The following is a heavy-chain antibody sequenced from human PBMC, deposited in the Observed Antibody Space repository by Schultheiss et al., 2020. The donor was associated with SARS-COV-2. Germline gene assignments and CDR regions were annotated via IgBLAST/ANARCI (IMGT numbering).Heavy chain of an antibody. CDR1: GFTFSSYA. V-gene: IGHV3-49*04. CDR2: IRSKAYGGTT. D-gene: IGHD3-3*01. Sequence: GGSLRLSCAASGFTFSSYAMSWVRQAPGKGLEWVGFIRSKAYGGTTEYAASVKGRFTISRDDSKSIAYLQMNSLKTEDTAVYYCARGLPLYDFWSGCTWGQGTLVTVSS. J-gene: IGHJ5*02. CDR3: ARGLPLYDFWSGCT.